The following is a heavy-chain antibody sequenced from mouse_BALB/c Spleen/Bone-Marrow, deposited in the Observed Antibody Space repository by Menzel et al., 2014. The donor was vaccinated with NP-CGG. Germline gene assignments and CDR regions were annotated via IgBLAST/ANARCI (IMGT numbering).Heavy chain of an antibody. CDR3: ARHYRYYFDY. V-gene: IGHV1-7*01. CDR1: VYTFTSYW. Sequence: QVHVKQSGAELAKPGASVKMSCKASVYTFTSYWMHWVKQRPGQGLEWIGYINPSTGYTEYNQKFKDKATLTADKPSSTAYMQLSSLTSEDSAVYYCARHYRYYFDYWGQGTPLTVSS. D-gene: IGHD2-14*01. CDR2: INPSTGYT. J-gene: IGHJ2*01.